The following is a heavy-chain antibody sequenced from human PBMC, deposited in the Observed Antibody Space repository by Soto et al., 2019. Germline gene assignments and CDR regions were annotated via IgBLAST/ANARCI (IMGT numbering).Heavy chain of an antibody. CDR2: IYYSGST. D-gene: IGHD6-19*01. CDR3: ARHFSSGWSDY. J-gene: IGHJ4*02. Sequence: SETLSLTCTVSGGSISSSSYYWGWIRQPPGKGLEWIGNIYYSGSTYYNPSLKSRVTISVDTSKNHFSLKLSSVTAADTAVYYCARHFSSGWSDYWGLRTLVTVS. CDR1: GGSISSSSYY. V-gene: IGHV4-39*01.